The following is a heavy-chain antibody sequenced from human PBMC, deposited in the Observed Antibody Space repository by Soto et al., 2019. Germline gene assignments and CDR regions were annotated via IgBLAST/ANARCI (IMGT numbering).Heavy chain of an antibody. CDR3: SGIAAPLYYYGMDV. V-gene: IGHV1-69*12. Sequence: QIQLVQSGAEVKKPGSSVKVSCKASGGTFSSYAISWVRQAPGQGLEWMGGIIPIFGTPNYAQKFQGRVTITADESTSTAYMELSSLRSEDTAVYYCSGIAAPLYYYGMDVWGQGTTVTVSS. D-gene: IGHD6-13*01. J-gene: IGHJ6*02. CDR1: GGTFSSYA. CDR2: IIPIFGTP.